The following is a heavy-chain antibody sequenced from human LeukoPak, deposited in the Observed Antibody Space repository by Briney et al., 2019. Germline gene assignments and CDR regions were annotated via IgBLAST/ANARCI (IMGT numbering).Heavy chain of an antibody. V-gene: IGHV3-53*01. CDR1: GFTVSGNY. Sequence: PGGSLRLSCAASGFTVSGNYMSWARQPPGKGLEWVSLIYSGGSTFYADSVKGRFTVSRDNSKNTLYLHMNSLRADDTAVYYCARVKLTVATNYFDYWGQGTLVTVSS. D-gene: IGHD5-12*01. CDR3: ARVKLTVATNYFDY. J-gene: IGHJ4*02. CDR2: IYSGGST.